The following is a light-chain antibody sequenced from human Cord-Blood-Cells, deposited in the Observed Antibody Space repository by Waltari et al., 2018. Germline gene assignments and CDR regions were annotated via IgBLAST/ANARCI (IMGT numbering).Light chain of an antibody. CDR3: QVWDSSSDHYV. Sequence: SYVLTQPPSVSVAPGQTARITCGGNNNGSKSVHWYQQKPGQAPVLVIYYDSDRPSGIPERFSGSNSGNTATLTISRVEAGDEADYYCQVWDSSSDHYVFGTGTKVTVL. J-gene: IGLJ1*01. CDR1: NNGSKS. CDR2: YDS. V-gene: IGLV3-21*04.